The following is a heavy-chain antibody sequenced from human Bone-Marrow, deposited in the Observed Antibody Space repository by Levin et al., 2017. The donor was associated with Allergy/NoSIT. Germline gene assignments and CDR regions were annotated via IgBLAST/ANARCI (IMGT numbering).Heavy chain of an antibody. J-gene: IGHJ4*02. V-gene: IGHV1-18*01. Sequence: TGESLKISCKTSGYTFTSYGISWVRQAPGQGLEWMGWISTYKGNTNYAQKPQGRVTMTTDTSTTTAYMELRSLRSDDTAVYYCAARSGTYPYYFDYWGQGTVVTVSS. CDR2: ISTYKGNT. CDR3: AARSGTYPYYFDY. D-gene: IGHD1-26*01. CDR1: GYTFTSYG.